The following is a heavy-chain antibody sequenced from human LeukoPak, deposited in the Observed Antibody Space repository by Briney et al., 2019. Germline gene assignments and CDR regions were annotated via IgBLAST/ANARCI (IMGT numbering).Heavy chain of an antibody. Sequence: SETLSLTCTVSGGSISSSSYYWGWIRQPPGKGLEGIGSIYYSGSTYYNPSLKSRVTISVDTSKNQFSLKLSSVTAADTAVYYCASRAQIAAAGSFDYWGQGTLVTVSS. V-gene: IGHV4-39*01. D-gene: IGHD6-13*01. J-gene: IGHJ4*02. CDR2: IYYSGST. CDR3: ASRAQIAAAGSFDY. CDR1: GGSISSSSYY.